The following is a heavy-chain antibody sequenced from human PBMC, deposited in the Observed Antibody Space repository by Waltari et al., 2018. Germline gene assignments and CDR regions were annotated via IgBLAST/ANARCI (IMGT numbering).Heavy chain of an antibody. Sequence: EVQQVESGGGLVQPGGAIRLWGGVSEFTFSDFWMTGVRQAPGRGLEWVANINYYVTVKNYVDSVKGRFTISRDNASTSLYLQMNSLRVEDTAVYYCATYRWLGYWGQGTLVTVSS. CDR1: EFTFSDFW. D-gene: IGHD3-10*01. CDR3: ATYRWLGY. V-gene: IGHV3-7*03. CDR2: INYYVTVK. J-gene: IGHJ4*02.